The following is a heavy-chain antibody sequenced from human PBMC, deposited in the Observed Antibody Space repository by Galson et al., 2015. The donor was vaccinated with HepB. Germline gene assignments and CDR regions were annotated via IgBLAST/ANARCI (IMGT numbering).Heavy chain of an antibody. CDR3: TRLLTGGFGIDWFDP. CDR2: IRSKAKSYAP. D-gene: IGHD3-10*01. Sequence: SLRLSCAASGFTFSGSAMHWVRQASGNGLEWVGRIRSKAKSYAPTYAASVKGRFTISSDDAKNTAYLQMNSLKTEDTAVYYCTRLLTGGFGIDWFDPWGQGTLVTVSS. V-gene: IGHV3-73*01. J-gene: IGHJ5*02. CDR1: GFTFSGSA.